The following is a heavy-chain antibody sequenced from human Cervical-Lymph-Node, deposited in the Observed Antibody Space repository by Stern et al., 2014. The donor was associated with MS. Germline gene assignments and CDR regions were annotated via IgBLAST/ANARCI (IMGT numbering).Heavy chain of an antibody. CDR2: ISPYTGDT. V-gene: IGHV1-18*04. D-gene: IGHD3-10*01. J-gene: IGHJ4*02. CDR3: ARRFGELYLAFFDA. Sequence: QVQLVQSGAEVKKPGAAGKVSCKASGYTFSNFGIAWLRQAPGQGLEWMGWISPYTGDTNYAQKVQDRVTLTTDTLTSTAYMELRSLTSDDTAVYYCARRFGELYLAFFDAWGQGALVTVSS. CDR1: GYTFSNFG.